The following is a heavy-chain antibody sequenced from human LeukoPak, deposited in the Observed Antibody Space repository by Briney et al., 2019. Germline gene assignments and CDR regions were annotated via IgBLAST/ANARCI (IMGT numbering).Heavy chain of an antibody. Sequence: SQTLSLTCTVSVGSISSYYWSWIRQPPGKGLEWIGYIYYSGSTNYNPSPKSRVTISVDTSKNQFSLKLSSVTAAGTVLYYWARHTTGSGSWYGVRAFDIWGQGTMVTVSS. D-gene: IGHD6-13*01. V-gene: IGHV4-59*08. CDR2: IYYSGST. CDR3: ARHTTGSGSWYGVRAFDI. J-gene: IGHJ3*02. CDR1: VGSISSYY.